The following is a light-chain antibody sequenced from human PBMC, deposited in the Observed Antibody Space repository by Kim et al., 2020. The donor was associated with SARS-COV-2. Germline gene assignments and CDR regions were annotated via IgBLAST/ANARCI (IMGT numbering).Light chain of an antibody. J-gene: IGLJ3*02. CDR3: SAWDSSLSAWV. CDR2: RND. Sequence: QAGLTQPPSVSKGLGQTATLTSTGNSNNVGNQGAAWLQQHQGHPPKLLSYRNDNRPSGISERLSASRSGNTASLTITGLQPEDEAAYYCSAWDSSLSAWVFGGGTQLTVL. V-gene: IGLV10-54*01. CDR1: SNNVGNQG.